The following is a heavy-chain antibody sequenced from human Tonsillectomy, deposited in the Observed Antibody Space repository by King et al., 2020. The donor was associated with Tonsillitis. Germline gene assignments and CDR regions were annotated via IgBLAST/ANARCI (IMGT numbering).Heavy chain of an antibody. J-gene: IGHJ5*01. CDR3: AKDVAMYTSSWYDS. CDR1: GFTFDDYA. V-gene: IGHV3-43*02. Sequence: VQLVESGGGVVQPGGSLRLSCAASGFTFDDYAMHWVRQAPGEGLEWVSLISGDGGSTYYADSVKGRFTISRDNSKKTLYLQMNSLRTEDSALYYCAKDVAMYTSSWYDSWGQGTLVTVSS. CDR2: ISGDGGST. D-gene: IGHD6-19*01.